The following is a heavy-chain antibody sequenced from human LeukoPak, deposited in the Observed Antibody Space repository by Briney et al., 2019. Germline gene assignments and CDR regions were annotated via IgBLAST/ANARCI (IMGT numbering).Heavy chain of an antibody. D-gene: IGHD6-6*01. V-gene: IGHV1-8*02. J-gene: IGHJ4*02. CDR2: MNPNSGNT. CDR1: GYTFSSYD. CDR3: ARLPKYSRPLDY. Sequence: ASVKVSCKASGYTFSSYDINWVRQATGQGLEWMGWMNPNSGNTAYAQKFQGRVPMSRDTSISTAYMELSSLRSEDTAVYYCARLPKYSRPLDYWGQGTLVTVSS.